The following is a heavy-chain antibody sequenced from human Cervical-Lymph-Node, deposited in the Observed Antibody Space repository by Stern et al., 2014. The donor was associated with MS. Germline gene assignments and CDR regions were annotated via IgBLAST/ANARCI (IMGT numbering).Heavy chain of an antibody. CDR3: ARPDYYDFWSACHFDN. J-gene: IGHJ4*02. Sequence: VQLVESGGGVVEPGRSLRLSCVASGFSFSDYAMNWVRQAPGKGLEWLAMITYDGSTKYYADSVKGRFTVSRDNSRNTLILQMNSLRTEDTAVYYCARPDYYDFWSACHFDNWGQGALVTVSS. CDR1: GFSFSDYA. D-gene: IGHD3-3*01. CDR2: ITYDGSTK. V-gene: IGHV3-30-3*01.